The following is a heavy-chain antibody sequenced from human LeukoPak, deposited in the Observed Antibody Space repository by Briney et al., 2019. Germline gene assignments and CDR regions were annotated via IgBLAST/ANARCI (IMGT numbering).Heavy chain of an antibody. CDR2: ISSSSSYI. D-gene: IGHD6-13*01. CDR3: AREGSPYSSSWYEYYYYGMDV. Sequence: PGGSLRLSCAASGFTFSSYSMNWVRQAPGKGLEWVSSISSSSSYIYYADSVKGRFTISRDNVKNSLYLQMNSLRAEDTAVYYCAREGSPYSSSWYEYYYYGMDVWGQGTTVTVSS. J-gene: IGHJ6*02. CDR1: GFTFSSYS. V-gene: IGHV3-21*01.